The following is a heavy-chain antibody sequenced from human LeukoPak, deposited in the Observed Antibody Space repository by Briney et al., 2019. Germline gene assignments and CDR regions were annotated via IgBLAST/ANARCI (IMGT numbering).Heavy chain of an antibody. Sequence: GGSPRLSCAASGFSFSTYAMSWVRQAPGKGLEWVSGISGSSSHTADADSVKGRFTIYRDNSRNTLYLQMNSLRAEDTAVYYCTKEHEKTNGAPEWGFDWGQGTLVSVSS. D-gene: IGHD3-3*01. CDR2: ISGSSSHT. CDR1: GFSFSTYA. CDR3: TKEHEKTNGAPEWGFD. V-gene: IGHV3-23*01. J-gene: IGHJ4*02.